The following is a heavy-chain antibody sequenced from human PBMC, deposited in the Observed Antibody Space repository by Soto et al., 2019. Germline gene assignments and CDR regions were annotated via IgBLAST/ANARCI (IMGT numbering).Heavy chain of an antibody. CDR1: GASIRINY. J-gene: IGHJ4*02. CDR2: IYISGDT. Sequence: QVQLQEPGPGLLKPSETLSLTCSVSGASIRINYWSWIRQPPGKGLDGIGRIYISGDTNYNPSLKSRVTMSVDTSKNQFSLKLRSVTAADTAVYYCAREYTETVAGPTPYYFDYWGQGTLVTVSA. V-gene: IGHV4-4*07. D-gene: IGHD6-19*01. CDR3: AREYTETVAGPTPYYFDY.